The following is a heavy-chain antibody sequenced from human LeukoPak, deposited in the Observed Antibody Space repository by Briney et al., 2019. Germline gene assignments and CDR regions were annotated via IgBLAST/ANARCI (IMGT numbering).Heavy chain of an antibody. Sequence: SETLSLTCTVSGGSISSYYWSWIRQPPGKGLEWIGYIYYSGSTNYNPSLKSRVTISVGTSKNQFSLKLSSVTAADTAVYYCARESRWEIHWYFDLWGRGTLVTVSS. J-gene: IGHJ2*01. CDR2: IYYSGST. CDR3: ARESRWEIHWYFDL. D-gene: IGHD1-26*01. V-gene: IGHV4-59*01. CDR1: GGSISSYY.